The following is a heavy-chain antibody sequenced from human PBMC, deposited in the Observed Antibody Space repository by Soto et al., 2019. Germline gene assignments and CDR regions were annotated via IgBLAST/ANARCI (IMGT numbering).Heavy chain of an antibody. D-gene: IGHD6-6*01. CDR3: AKDRYSSSSTWFDP. CDR1: GFTFSSYG. V-gene: IGHV3-30*18. CDR2: ISYDGSNK. J-gene: IGHJ5*02. Sequence: QVQLVESGGGVVQPGRSLRLSCAASGFTFSSYGMHWVRQAPGKGLEWVAVISYDGSNKYYADSVKGRFTISRDNSKNTLYLQTNSLRAEDTAVYYCAKDRYSSSSTWFDPWGQGTLVTVSS.